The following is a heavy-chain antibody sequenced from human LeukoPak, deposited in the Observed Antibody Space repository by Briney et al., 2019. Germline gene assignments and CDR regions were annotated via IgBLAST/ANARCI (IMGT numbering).Heavy chain of an antibody. V-gene: IGHV4-34*01. J-gene: IGHJ2*01. CDR3: GRLGSDCGDYSYWYFDL. CDR1: GGSFSGYY. Sequence: SETLSLTCAVYGGSFSGYYWSWIRQPPGKGLEWIGEINHSGSTNYNPSLKSRVTISVDTSKNQFSLKLSSVTAADTAVYYCGRLGSDCGDYSYWYFDLWGRGTLVTVSS. D-gene: IGHD4-17*01. CDR2: INHSGST.